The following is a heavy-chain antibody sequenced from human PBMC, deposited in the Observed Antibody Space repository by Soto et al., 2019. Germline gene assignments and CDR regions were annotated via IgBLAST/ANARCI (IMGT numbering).Heavy chain of an antibody. V-gene: IGHV3-48*03. CDR3: ARADDSGSLDY. CDR2: ISSSGSTI. D-gene: IGHD1-26*01. CDR1: VFTVSCYE. J-gene: IGHJ4*02. Sequence: GGSLRLSWSVSVFTVSCYEMNWVRQAPGKGLEWVSYISSSGSTIYYADSVKGRFTISRDNAKNSLYLQMNSLRAEDTAVYYCARADDSGSLDYWGQGTRVTVSS.